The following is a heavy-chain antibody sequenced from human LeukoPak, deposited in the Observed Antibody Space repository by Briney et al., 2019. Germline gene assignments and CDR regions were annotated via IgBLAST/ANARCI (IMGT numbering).Heavy chain of an antibody. Sequence: ASVKVSCKASGYTFTSYYMHWVRQAPGQGLEWMGIINPSGGSTSYAQKFQGRVTMTRDTSTSTVYMELSSLRSEDTAVYYCARGPTWIQLWLQFDYWCQGTLVTVSS. V-gene: IGHV1-46*01. J-gene: IGHJ4*02. CDR3: ARGPTWIQLWLQFDY. CDR2: INPSGGST. D-gene: IGHD5-18*01. CDR1: GYTFTSYY.